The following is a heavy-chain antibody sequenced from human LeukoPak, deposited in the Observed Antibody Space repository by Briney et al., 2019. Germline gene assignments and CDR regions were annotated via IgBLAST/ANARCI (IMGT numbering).Heavy chain of an antibody. D-gene: IGHD6-19*01. J-gene: IGHJ4*02. CDR3: AKRNTSGWYYFDY. CDR2: ISGSGGSS. CDR1: GFTSSSCS. Sequence: RRSLRLSCAASGFTSSSCSMSWVRQAPGKGLEWVSAISGSGGSSYYADSVKGRFTLSTDNSKNKLYVQMNSLRAEDTAVYYCAKRNTSGWYYFDYWGQGTLVTASS. V-gene: IGHV3-23*01.